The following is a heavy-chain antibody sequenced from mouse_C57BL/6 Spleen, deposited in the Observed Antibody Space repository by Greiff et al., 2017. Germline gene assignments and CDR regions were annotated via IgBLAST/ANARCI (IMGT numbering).Heavy chain of an antibody. CDR2: IHPNSGST. J-gene: IGHJ4*01. V-gene: IGHV1-64*01. CDR1: GYTFTSYW. CDR3: ARYGSSGLAAMDY. Sequence: QVHVTQPGAELVKPGASVKLSCKASGYTFTSYWMHWVKQRPGQGLEWIGMIHPNSGSTNYNEKFKSKATLTVDKSSSTAYMQLSSLTSEDSAVYYCARYGSSGLAAMDYWGQGTSVTVSS. D-gene: IGHD1-1*01.